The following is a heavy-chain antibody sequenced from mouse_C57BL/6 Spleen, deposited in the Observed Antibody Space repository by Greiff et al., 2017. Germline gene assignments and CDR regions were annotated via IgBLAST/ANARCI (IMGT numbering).Heavy chain of an antibody. CDR3: AGGRYYAMDY. CDR2: ISSGSSTI. J-gene: IGHJ4*01. Sequence: EVKLVESGGGLVKPGGSLKLSCAASGFTFSDYGMHWVRQATEKGLEWVAYISSGSSTIYYADTVKGRFTISRDNAKNTLFLQMTSLRSEDTAMYYCAGGRYYAMDYWGQGTAVTVSS. CDR1: GFTFSDYG. V-gene: IGHV5-17*01.